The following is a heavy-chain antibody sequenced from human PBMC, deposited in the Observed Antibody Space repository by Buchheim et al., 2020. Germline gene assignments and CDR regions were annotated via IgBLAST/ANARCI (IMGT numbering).Heavy chain of an antibody. Sequence: QVQLVQSGAEVKKPGASVKVSCKASGYTFTSYYMHWVRQAPGQGLEWMGIINPSGGSTSYAQKFQGRVTMTRDTSTSTVYMEPSRLRSEDTAVYYCARGGYYYDSSGHRHPFDYWGQGTL. V-gene: IGHV1-46*01. CDR1: GYTFTSYY. CDR3: ARGGYYYDSSGHRHPFDY. J-gene: IGHJ4*02. D-gene: IGHD3-22*01. CDR2: INPSGGST.